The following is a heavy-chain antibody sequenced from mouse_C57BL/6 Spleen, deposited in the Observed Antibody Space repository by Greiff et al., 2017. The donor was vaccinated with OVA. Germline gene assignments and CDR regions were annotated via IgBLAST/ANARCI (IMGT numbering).Heavy chain of an antibody. D-gene: IGHD2-3*01. V-gene: IGHV1-72*01. CDR3: ASGRDGYYETGYFEV. J-gene: IGHJ1*03. CDR1: GYTFTSYW. CDR2: IDPNSGGT. Sequence: QVQLQQPGAELVKPGASVKLSCKASGYTFTSYWMHWVKQRPGRGLEWIGRIDPNSGGTKYNEKFKSKATLTVDKPSSTAYMQLSSLTSEDSAVYYCASGRDGYYETGYFEVWGTGTTVTVSS.